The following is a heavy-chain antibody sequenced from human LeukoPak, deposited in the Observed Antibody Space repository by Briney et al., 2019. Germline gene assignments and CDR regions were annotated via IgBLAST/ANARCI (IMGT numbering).Heavy chain of an antibody. J-gene: IGHJ4*02. D-gene: IGHD3-3*01. CDR1: GYTFTGYY. CDR2: INPNSGGT. CDR3: AAEHYDFWSGYYRDY. V-gene: IGHV1-2*02. Sequence: ASVKVSCKASGYTFTGYYMHWVRQAPGQGLEWMGWINPNSGGTNYAQKFQGSVTMTRDTSISTAYMELSRLRSDDTAVYYCAAEHYDFWSGYYRDYWGQGTLVTVSS.